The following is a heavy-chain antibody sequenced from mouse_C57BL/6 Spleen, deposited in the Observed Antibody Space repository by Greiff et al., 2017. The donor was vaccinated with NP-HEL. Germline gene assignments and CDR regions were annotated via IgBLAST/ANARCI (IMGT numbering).Heavy chain of an antibody. J-gene: IGHJ2*01. V-gene: IGHV1-72*01. Sequence: QVHVKQPGAELVKPGASVKLSCKASGYTFTSYWMHWVKQRPGRGLEWIGRIDPNGGGTKYNEKFKSKATLTVDKPSSTAYMQLSSLTSEDAAVYYGARANELRDYFDYWGQGTTLTVSS. CDR2: IDPNGGGT. D-gene: IGHD2-4*01. CDR1: GYTFTSYW. CDR3: ARANELRDYFDY.